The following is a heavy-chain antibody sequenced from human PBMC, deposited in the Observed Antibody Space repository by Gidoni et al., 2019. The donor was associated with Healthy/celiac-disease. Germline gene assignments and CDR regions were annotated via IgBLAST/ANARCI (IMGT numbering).Heavy chain of an antibody. Sequence: QVQLVESGGGVVQPGRSLRLSCAASGFTFSSYGMHWVRQAPGKGLEWGAVIWYDGSNKYYADSVKCRFTISRDNSKNTLYLQMNSLRAEDTAVYYCARDGVYDWGINYYMDVWGKGTTVTVSS. CDR2: IWYDGSNK. V-gene: IGHV3-33*01. CDR3: ARDGVYDWGINYYMDV. D-gene: IGHD3-16*01. J-gene: IGHJ6*03. CDR1: GFTFSSYG.